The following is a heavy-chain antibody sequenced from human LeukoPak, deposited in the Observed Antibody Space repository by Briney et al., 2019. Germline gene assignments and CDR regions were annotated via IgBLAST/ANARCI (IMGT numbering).Heavy chain of an antibody. CDR3: ARQIAVVEPTDPNWFDS. J-gene: IGHJ5*01. Sequence: SETLSLTCSVSGDSISSSSHYWGWIRQPPGKGLEWIGSIFYSGRTYYTPSLKSRVTMSLDTSKNQFSLRLTSVTAADTAVYYCARQIAVVEPTDPNWFDSWGQGTLVTVSS. V-gene: IGHV4-39*07. D-gene: IGHD2-21*01. CDR1: GDSISSSSHY. CDR2: IFYSGRT.